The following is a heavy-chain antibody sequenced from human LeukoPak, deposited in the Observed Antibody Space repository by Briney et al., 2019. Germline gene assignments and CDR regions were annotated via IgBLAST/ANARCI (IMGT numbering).Heavy chain of an antibody. CDR3: AREGPDIVVVVTATGAYNWSDP. CDR1: GGSISSYY. Sequence: PSETLSLTCTVSGGSISSYYWSWIRQPAGKGLEWIGRIYTSGSTNYNPSLKSRVTMSVDTSKNQFSLKLSSVTAADTAVYYCAREGPDIVVVVTATGAYNWSDPWGQGTLVIVS. CDR2: IYTSGST. D-gene: IGHD2-15*01. J-gene: IGHJ5*02. V-gene: IGHV4-4*07.